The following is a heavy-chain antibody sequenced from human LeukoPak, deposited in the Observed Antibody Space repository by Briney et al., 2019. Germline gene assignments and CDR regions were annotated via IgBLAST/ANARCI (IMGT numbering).Heavy chain of an antibody. CDR2: IYYSGST. CDR1: GGSISSYY. CDR3: ARDSLLRYLDSSLYYYGMDV. J-gene: IGHJ6*02. D-gene: IGHD3-9*01. Sequence: SETLSLTCTVSGGSISSYYWSWIRQPPGKGLEWIGYIYYSGSTNYNPSLKSRVTISVDTSKNQFSLKLSSVTAADTAVYYCARDSLLRYLDSSLYYYGMDVWGQGTTVTVSS. V-gene: IGHV4-59*01.